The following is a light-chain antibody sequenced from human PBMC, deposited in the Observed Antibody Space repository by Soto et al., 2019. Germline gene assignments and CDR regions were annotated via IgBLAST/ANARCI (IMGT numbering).Light chain of an antibody. Sequence: EIVLTQSPATLSLSPGEGATVSCRASQSVSSHLAWYQQKRGQAPRLLIYDASSRASGIPARFSGRGSGTDFTLTISYLEPEDFAIYYCQQGGNWPLTFCQGIRLEIK. CDR2: DAS. V-gene: IGKV3-11*01. CDR1: QSVSSH. J-gene: IGKJ5*01. CDR3: QQGGNWPLT.